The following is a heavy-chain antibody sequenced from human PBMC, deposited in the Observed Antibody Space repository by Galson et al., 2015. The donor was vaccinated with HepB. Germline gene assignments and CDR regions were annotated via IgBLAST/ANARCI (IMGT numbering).Heavy chain of an antibody. J-gene: IGHJ5*02. CDR2: IIPILGIA. CDR1: GGTFSSYT. CDR3: ASKPYGSGSYLAHNWFDP. V-gene: IGHV1-69*02. D-gene: IGHD3-10*01. Sequence: SVKVSCKASGGTFSSYTISWVRQAPGQGLEWMGRIIPILGIANYAQKFQGRVTITADKSTSTAYMELSSLGSEDTAVYYCASKPYGSGSYLAHNWFDPWGQGTLVTVSS.